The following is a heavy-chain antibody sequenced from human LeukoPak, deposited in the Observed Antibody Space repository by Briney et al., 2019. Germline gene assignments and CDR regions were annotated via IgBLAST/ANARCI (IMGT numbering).Heavy chain of an antibody. J-gene: IGHJ4*02. V-gene: IGHV4-39*01. CDR1: GGSISSSIYF. CDR3: ASADGYKIDY. Sequence: SETLSLTCTVSGGSISSSIYFWDWIRQPPGKGLEWIGSIYYSGRTYHNPSLKSRVTISVDTSKNQFSLKLSSVTAADTAVYYCASADGYKIDYWGQGTLVTVSS. CDR2: IYYSGRT. D-gene: IGHD5-24*01.